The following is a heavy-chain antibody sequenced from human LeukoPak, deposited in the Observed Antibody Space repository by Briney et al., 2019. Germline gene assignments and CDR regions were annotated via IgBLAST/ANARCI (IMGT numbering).Heavy chain of an antibody. Sequence: SVKVSCKASGGTFSSYTISWVRQAPGQGLEWMGGVIPFFGTANYAQKFQGRVTITADKSTSTAYMEMSSLRSEDTAVYYCARTLYVYSSGWIDYWGQGTLVTVSS. D-gene: IGHD6-19*01. CDR2: VIPFFGTA. V-gene: IGHV1-69*06. J-gene: IGHJ4*02. CDR3: ARTLYVYSSGWIDY. CDR1: GGTFSSYT.